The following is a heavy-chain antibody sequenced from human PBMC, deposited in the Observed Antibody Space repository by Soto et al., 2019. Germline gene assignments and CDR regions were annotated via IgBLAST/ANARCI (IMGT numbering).Heavy chain of an antibody. CDR1: GFTFSSYA. Sequence: PGRPLRLSCAASGFTFSSYAMSWVRQAPGKGLEWVSAISGSGGSTYYADSVKGRFTISRDNSKNTLYLQMNSLRAEDTAVYYCAKDIFNGSPRDAFDIWGQGTMVTVSS. CDR3: AKDIFNGSPRDAFDI. J-gene: IGHJ3*02. CDR2: ISGSGGST. V-gene: IGHV3-23*01.